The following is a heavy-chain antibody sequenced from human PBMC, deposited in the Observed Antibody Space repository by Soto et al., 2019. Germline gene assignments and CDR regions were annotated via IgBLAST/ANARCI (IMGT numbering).Heavy chain of an antibody. J-gene: IGHJ4*02. CDR1: GFTFSSYE. CDR3: AREDIVATTYFDS. CDR2: ISRSGSTI. Sequence: PGGSLRLSCAAAGFTFSSYEMNWVRQAPGKGLEWVSYISRSGSTIYSVDSVKGRFTISRDNAKNSLYLQMNSLRAEDTAVYYCAREDIVATTYFDSWGQGTPVTVSS. D-gene: IGHD5-12*01. V-gene: IGHV3-48*03.